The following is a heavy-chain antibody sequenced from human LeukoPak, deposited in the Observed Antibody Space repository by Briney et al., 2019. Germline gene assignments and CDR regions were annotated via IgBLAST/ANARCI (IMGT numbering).Heavy chain of an antibody. J-gene: IGHJ4*02. CDR1: GYTFTGYY. V-gene: IGHV1-46*01. CDR3: ASQYSSGWYYFDY. CDR2: INPSGGST. Sequence: ASVKVSCKASGYTFTGYYMHWVRQAPGQGLEWMGIINPSGGSTSYAQKFQGRVTMTRDTSTSTVYMELSSLRSEDTAVCYCASQYSSGWYYFDYWGQGTLVTVSS. D-gene: IGHD6-19*01.